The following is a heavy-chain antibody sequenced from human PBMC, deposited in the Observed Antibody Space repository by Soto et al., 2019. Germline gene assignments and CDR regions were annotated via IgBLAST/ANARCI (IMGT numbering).Heavy chain of an antibody. D-gene: IGHD2-21*02. Sequence: PSETLSLTCTVSGGSISSYYWSWIRQPPGKGLEWIGYIYYSGSTNYNPSLKSRVTISVDTSKNQFSLKLSSVTAADTAVYYCAREVLAYCGGDCYSLTFDIWGQGTMVTVSS. J-gene: IGHJ3*02. CDR3: AREVLAYCGGDCYSLTFDI. V-gene: IGHV4-59*01. CDR2: IYYSGST. CDR1: GGSISSYY.